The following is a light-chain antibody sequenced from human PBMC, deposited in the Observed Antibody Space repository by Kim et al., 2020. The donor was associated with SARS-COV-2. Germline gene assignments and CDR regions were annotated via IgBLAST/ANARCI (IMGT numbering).Light chain of an antibody. J-gene: IGKJ2*02. Sequence: DIVMTQSPDSLAVSLGERATINCKSSQSVLYSSNNKNYLAWYQQKPGQPPKLLIYWASTRESGVPDRFSGSGSGTDFTLTISSLQAEDVAVYYGQQYYSTPSTFGQGTKLEI. CDR2: WAS. V-gene: IGKV4-1*01. CDR3: QQYYSTPST. CDR1: QSVLYSSNNKNY.